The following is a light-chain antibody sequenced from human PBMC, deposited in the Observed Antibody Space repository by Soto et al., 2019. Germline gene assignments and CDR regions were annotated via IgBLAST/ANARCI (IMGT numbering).Light chain of an antibody. CDR3: QQYNSWPPIT. J-gene: IGKJ5*01. CDR2: GAS. CDR1: ESDSSN. Sequence: EVVMRQSPATLSVSAGETAELACRDSESDSSNLAWYQQRPGQAHRLVIYGASTRATGIPARFSGGGSGTEFTLTISSLQSEDFAVYYCQQYNSWPPITFGQGTRLEI. V-gene: IGKV3-15*01.